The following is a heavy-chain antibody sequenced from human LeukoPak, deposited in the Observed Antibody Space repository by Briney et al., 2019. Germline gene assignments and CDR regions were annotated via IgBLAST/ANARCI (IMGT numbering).Heavy chain of an antibody. V-gene: IGHV1-69*13. CDR2: IIPIFGTA. J-gene: IGHJ4*02. Sequence: SVKVSCKASGYTFTSYYMHWVRQAPGQGLEWMGGIIPIFGTANYAQKFQGRVTITADESTSTAYMELSSLRSEDTAVYYCARAIYCSGGSCYSPLDYWGQGTLVTVSS. CDR3: ARAIYCSGGSCYSPLDY. CDR1: GYTFTSYY. D-gene: IGHD2-15*01.